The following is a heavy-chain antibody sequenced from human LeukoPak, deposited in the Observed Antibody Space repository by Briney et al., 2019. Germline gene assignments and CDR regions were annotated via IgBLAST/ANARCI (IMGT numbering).Heavy chain of an antibody. J-gene: IGHJ4*02. V-gene: IGHV3-53*01. CDR2: MYSGGST. D-gene: IGHD3-10*01. CDR3: ARSRWGDY. Sequence: GGSLRLSCAASGFTVSSNYMSWVRQAPGKGLEWVSIMYSGGSTYYADSVKGRFTISRDNSKNTLYLQMNSLRVEDTAVYYCARSRWGDYWGQGTLVTVSS. CDR1: GFTVSSNY.